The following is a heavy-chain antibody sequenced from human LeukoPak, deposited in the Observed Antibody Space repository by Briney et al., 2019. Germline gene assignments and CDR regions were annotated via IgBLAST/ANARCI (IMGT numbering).Heavy chain of an antibody. D-gene: IGHD2-8*01. Sequence: GGSLRLSCAASGFTFSSYAMSWVRQAPGKGLEWVSGISSSGDSTYYADSVKGRFTISRDNSKNTLYLHVNSLRAEDTAVYYCAKDTSIGKYCTSGVCSPFDYWGQGTLVTVSS. J-gene: IGHJ4*02. CDR1: GFTFSSYA. V-gene: IGHV3-23*01. CDR3: AKDTSIGKYCTSGVCSPFDY. CDR2: ISSSGDST.